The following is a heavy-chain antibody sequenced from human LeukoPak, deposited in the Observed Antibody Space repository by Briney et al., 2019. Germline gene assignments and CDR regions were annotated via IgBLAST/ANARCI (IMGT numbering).Heavy chain of an antibody. CDR2: ISYDGSNK. V-gene: IGHV3-30*04. D-gene: IGHD6-13*01. J-gene: IGHJ6*03. CDR3: ARDRSIAAAGYYYYYMDV. CDR1: GFTFSSYA. Sequence: GGSLRLSCAASGFTFSSYAIHWVRQAPGKGLEWVAVISYDGSNKYYADSVKGRFTISRDNSKNTLYLQMNSLRAEDTAVYYCARDRSIAAAGYYYYYMDVWGKGTTVTVSS.